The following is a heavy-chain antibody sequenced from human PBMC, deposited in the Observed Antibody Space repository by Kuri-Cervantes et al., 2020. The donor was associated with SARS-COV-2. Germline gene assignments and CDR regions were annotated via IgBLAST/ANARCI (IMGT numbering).Heavy chain of an antibody. CDR3: AGGNYYYYYGMDA. J-gene: IGHJ6*02. CDR2: INHSGST. V-gene: IGHV4-34*01. Sequence: SETLSLTCAVYGGSFSGYYWSWIRQPPGKGLEWIGEINHSGSTNYNPSLKSRVTISVDTSKNQFSLKLSSVTAADTAVYYCAGGNYYYYYGMDAWGQGTTVTVSS. CDR1: GGSFSGYY.